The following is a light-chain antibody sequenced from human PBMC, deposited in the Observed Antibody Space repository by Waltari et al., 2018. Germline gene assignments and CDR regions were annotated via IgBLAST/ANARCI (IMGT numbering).Light chain of an antibody. Sequence: EIVLTQSPGTLSLSPGERATLSCRASQSVNTYLAWYQQKPGQAPRLLIYAASTRAAGIPDRVSGSGSGTDFSLTSSRLEAEDFAVYYCQHHVRLPATFGQGTKVEIK. J-gene: IGKJ1*01. V-gene: IGKV3-20*01. CDR3: QHHVRLPAT. CDR1: QSVNTY. CDR2: AAS.